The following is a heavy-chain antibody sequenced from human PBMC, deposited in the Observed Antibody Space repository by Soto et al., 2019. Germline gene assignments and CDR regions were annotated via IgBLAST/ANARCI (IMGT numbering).Heavy chain of an antibody. V-gene: IGHV1-2*02. D-gene: IGHD1-26*01. CDR3: ARVGYSDVLHAGFDI. Sequence: QVQLVQSGAEVKKPGASAKVSCKASGYTLTGYFMHWVRQAPGQGLEWMGWINPNSGGTNYAQKFQGRVTMTRDTSISTTYMELSGLSYDDTAMYYCARVGYSDVLHAGFDIWGQGTMVTVSS. CDR2: INPNSGGT. J-gene: IGHJ3*02. CDR1: GYTLTGYF.